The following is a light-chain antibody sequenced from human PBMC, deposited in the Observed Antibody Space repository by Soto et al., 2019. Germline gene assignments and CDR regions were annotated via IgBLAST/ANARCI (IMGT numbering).Light chain of an antibody. CDR2: SAS. CDR3: QLHTTYPRP. CDR1: QDIGYH. J-gene: IGKJ1*01. Sequence: DIQMTQSPSAMSAAVGDRVTITCRASQDIGYHLGWFQQKPGKAPKRLIYSASSLDSGVPSRFSATGSGTEFTFTISSLQPEDFATYYCQLHTTYPRPFGQGNKVQVK. V-gene: IGKV1-17*03.